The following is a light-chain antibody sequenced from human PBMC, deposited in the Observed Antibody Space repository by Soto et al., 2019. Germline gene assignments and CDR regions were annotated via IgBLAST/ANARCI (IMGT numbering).Light chain of an antibody. Sequence: QSALTQPASVSGSPGQSITISCTGTSSDVGGYNYVSWYQQHPGKAPKLMIYDVNNRPSGVSNRFSGSKSGNTASLTISGLQAEDEADYYCSSYTSSSTLLDFGTGTKLTVL. V-gene: IGLV2-14*01. CDR3: SSYTSSSTLLD. CDR1: SSDVGGYNY. J-gene: IGLJ1*01. CDR2: DVN.